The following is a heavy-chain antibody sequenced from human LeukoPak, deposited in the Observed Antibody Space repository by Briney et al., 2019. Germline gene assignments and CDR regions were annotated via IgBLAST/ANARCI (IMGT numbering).Heavy chain of an antibody. V-gene: IGHV4-4*07. CDR2: IYTSGST. J-gene: IGHJ1*01. Sequence: PSETLSLTCTVSGGSISSYYWSWIRQPAGKGLEWIGRIYTSGSTNYNPSLKSRVTMSIDTSKNQFSLKLRSVTAADTAVYYCAKTSGVLSGMIVVVIPFQHWGQGTLVTVSS. CDR3: AKTSGVLSGMIVVVIPFQH. CDR1: GGSISSYY. D-gene: IGHD3-22*01.